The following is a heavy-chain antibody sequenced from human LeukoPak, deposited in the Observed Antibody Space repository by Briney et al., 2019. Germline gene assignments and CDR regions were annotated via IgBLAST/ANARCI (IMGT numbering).Heavy chain of an antibody. CDR2: ISAYNGNT. CDR3: ARGDTAMVRFDY. CDR1: GYTFTSYG. Sequence: ASVKVSCKASGYTFTSYGISWVRQAPGQGPEWMGWISAYNGNTNYAQKLQGRVTVTTDTSTSTAYMELRSLRSDDTAVYYCARGDTAMVRFDYWGQGTLVTVSS. J-gene: IGHJ4*02. D-gene: IGHD5-18*01. V-gene: IGHV1-18*01.